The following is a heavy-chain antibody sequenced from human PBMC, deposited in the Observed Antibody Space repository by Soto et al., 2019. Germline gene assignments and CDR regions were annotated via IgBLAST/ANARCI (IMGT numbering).Heavy chain of an antibody. CDR1: GFTFSSYA. J-gene: IGHJ3*02. D-gene: IGHD5-12*01. V-gene: IGHV3-21*01. CDR2: ISSSSSYI. Sequence: GGSLRLSCSASGFTFSSYAMHWVRQAPGKGLEYVSAISSSSSYIYYADSVKGRFTISRDNAKNSLYLQMNSLRAEDTAVYYCARGDIVATIDAFEIWGQGTMVTVSS. CDR3: ARGDIVATIDAFEI.